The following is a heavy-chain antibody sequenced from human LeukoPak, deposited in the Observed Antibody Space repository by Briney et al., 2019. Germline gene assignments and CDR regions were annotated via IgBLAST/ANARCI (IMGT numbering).Heavy chain of an antibody. Sequence: GASVKVSCKASGYTFTGYYMHWVRQAPGQGLEWMGWINPNSGGTNYAQKFQGRVTMTRDTSISTAYMELSRLRSDDTAVYYCARDFHVEMATILSAYWGQGTLVTVSS. CDR2: INPNSGGT. V-gene: IGHV1-2*02. D-gene: IGHD5-24*01. CDR1: GYTFTGYY. J-gene: IGHJ4*02. CDR3: ARDFHVEMATILSAY.